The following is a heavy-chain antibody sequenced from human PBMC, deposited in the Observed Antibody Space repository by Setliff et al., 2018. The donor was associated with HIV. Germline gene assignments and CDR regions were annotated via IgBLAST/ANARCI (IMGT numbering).Heavy chain of an antibody. D-gene: IGHD6-6*01. CDR1: GGSFSGYY. CDR2: INHSGIT. Sequence: SETLSLTCAVYGGSFSGYYWSWIRQTPGKGLAWIGEINHSGITKYNPSHKRRVTISVDTSRNQFSLKLRSVTAADTAVYYCARGGGTSSPIDYHYYIDVWGKGTTVTVSS. V-gene: IGHV4-34*01. CDR3: ARGGGTSSPIDYHYYIDV. J-gene: IGHJ6*03.